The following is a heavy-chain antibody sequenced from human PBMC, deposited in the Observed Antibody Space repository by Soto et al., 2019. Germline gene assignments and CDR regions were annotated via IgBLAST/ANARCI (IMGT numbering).Heavy chain of an antibody. D-gene: IGHD6-13*01. CDR1: GGSFSGYC. CDR3: ARGRRGYTNTWYVD. J-gene: IGHJ4*02. V-gene: IGHV4-34*01. CDR2: ISHNGST. Sequence: QVQLQQWGAGLLKPSETLSLTCAVYGGSFSGYCWTWIRQSPGKGLEWIGEISHNGSTSYNPSLKIRVTMSVDTSKNHFSLKLTSVTAADTAVYYCARGRRGYTNTWYVDWGQGTLVTVSS.